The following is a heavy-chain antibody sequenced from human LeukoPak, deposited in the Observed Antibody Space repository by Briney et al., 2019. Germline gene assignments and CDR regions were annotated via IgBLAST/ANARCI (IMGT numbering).Heavy chain of an antibody. CDR3: ARDSWNYGLLDS. V-gene: IGHV3-33*01. CDR1: RFTFSTYG. CDR2: IWYDGSNK. Sequence: PGRSLRLSCAASRFTFSTYGIHWVRQAPGKGLAWVAVIWYDGSNKYYADSVKGRFTISRDNSKNTLYLQMNSLRAEDTAVYYCARDSWNYGLLDSWGQGTLVTVSS. D-gene: IGHD1-7*01. J-gene: IGHJ4*02.